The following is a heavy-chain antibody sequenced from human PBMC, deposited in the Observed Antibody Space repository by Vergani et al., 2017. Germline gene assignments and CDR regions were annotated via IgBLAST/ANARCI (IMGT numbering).Heavy chain of an antibody. Sequence: QVQLQESGPGLVKPSETLSLTCAVSGYSISSGYYWGWIRQPPGKGLEWIGSIYHSGSPYYNPSLKSRVTISVDTSKNQFSLKLSSVTAADTAVYYCARDGDGRFGELLSYFDYWGQGTLVTVSS. J-gene: IGHJ4*02. V-gene: IGHV4-38-2*02. CDR3: ARDGDGRFGELLSYFDY. CDR1: GYSISSGYY. CDR2: IYHSGSP. D-gene: IGHD3-10*01.